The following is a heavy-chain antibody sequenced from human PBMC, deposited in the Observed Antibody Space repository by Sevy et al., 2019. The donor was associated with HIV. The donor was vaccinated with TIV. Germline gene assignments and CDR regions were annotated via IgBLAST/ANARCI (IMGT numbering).Heavy chain of an antibody. CDR2: ISWNSGSI. CDR3: AKGRTSGSYTAFDI. V-gene: IGHV3-9*03. D-gene: IGHD1-26*01. J-gene: IGHJ3*02. Sequence: GGSLRLSCAASGFTFNDYAMHWVRQAPGKGLEWVSGISWNSGSIGYADSVKGRFTISTDNAKNSLYLQMNSLRVEDMALYYCAKGRTSGSYTAFDIWGHGTMVTVSS. CDR1: GFTFNDYA.